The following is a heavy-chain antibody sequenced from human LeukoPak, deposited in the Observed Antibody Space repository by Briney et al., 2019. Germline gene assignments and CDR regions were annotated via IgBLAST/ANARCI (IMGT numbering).Heavy chain of an antibody. CDR3: AKDYSSGYPDY. V-gene: IGHV3-30*18. Sequence: GRSLRLSCAASGFTFSSYSMHWVRQAPGKGLEWVAVISYDGSNKYYADSVKGRFTISRDNSKNTLYLQMNSLRAEDTAVYYCAKDYSSGYPDYWGQGTLVTVSS. CDR1: GFTFSSYS. J-gene: IGHJ4*02. D-gene: IGHD3-22*01. CDR2: ISYDGSNK.